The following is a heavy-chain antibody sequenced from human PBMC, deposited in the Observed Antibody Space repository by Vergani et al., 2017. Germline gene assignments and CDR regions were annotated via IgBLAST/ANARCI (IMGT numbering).Heavy chain of an antibody. D-gene: IGHD3-22*01. Sequence: QVLLVQSGAEVKKPGASVRVSCKTSGYTFTNYYIHWVRQAPGQGLEWMGIINPSGGSTTYAQQFQGRLTMTRDTSTSTAYMELRSLRSDDTAVYYCAREIYYYDSSGLMDYWGQGTLVTVSS. V-gene: IGHV1-46*01. CDR2: INPSGGST. CDR1: GYTFTNYY. J-gene: IGHJ4*02. CDR3: AREIYYYDSSGLMDY.